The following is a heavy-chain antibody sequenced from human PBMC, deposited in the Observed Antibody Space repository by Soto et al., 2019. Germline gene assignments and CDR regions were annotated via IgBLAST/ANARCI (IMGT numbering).Heavy chain of an antibody. CDR3: AKDLLGPGRAYGMDV. CDR2: ISYDGSNK. V-gene: IGHV3-30*18. Sequence: QVQLVESGGGVVQPGRSLRLSCAASGFTFSSYGMHWVRQAPGKGLEWVAVISYDGSNKYYADSVKGRFTISRDNSKNTLYLKMNSLRAEDTVVYYCAKDLLGPGRAYGMDVWGQGTTVTVSS. J-gene: IGHJ6*02. CDR1: GFTFSSYG. D-gene: IGHD7-27*01.